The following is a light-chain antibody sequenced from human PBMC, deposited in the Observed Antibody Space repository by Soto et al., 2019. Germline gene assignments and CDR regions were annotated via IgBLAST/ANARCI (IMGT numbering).Light chain of an antibody. V-gene: IGLV2-8*01. CDR2: EVS. CDR1: SSDVGGYNY. J-gene: IGLJ2*01. CDR3: SSYAGSNNPVV. Sequence: QSALTQPPSASGSPGQSVTISCTGTSSDVGGYNYVSWYQQHPGKPPKLMIYEVSRRPSGVPDRFSGSKSGNTASLTVSGLQAEDEADYYCSSYAGSNNPVVFGGGTKLTVL.